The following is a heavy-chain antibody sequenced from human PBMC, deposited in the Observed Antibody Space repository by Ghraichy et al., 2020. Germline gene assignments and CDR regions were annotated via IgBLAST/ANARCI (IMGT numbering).Heavy chain of an antibody. J-gene: IGHJ6*02. CDR3: ARDRFLEWLFNYYYYGMDV. CDR2: IWYDGSNK. Sequence: GGSLRLSCAASGFTFSSYGMHWVRQAPGKGLEWVAVIWYDGSNKYYADSVKGRFTISRDNSKNTLYLQMNSLRAEDTAVYYCARDRFLEWLFNYYYYGMDVWGQGTTVTVSS. D-gene: IGHD3-3*01. V-gene: IGHV3-33*01. CDR1: GFTFSSYG.